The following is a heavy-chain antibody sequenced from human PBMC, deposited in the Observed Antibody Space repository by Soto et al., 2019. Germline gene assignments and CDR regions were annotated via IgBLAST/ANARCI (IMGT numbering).Heavy chain of an antibody. CDR3: ARVQHPAYFDY. CDR1: GGPLTTYF. CDR2: IYYSGST. Sequence: PSETLSLTCNVSGGPLTTYFWSWIRQPPGKGLEWIGYIYYSGSTYYNPSLKSRVTISVDRSKNQFSLHLSSVTPEDTAVYYCARVQHPAYFDYWGQGTPVTVSS. V-gene: IGHV4-59*08. J-gene: IGHJ4*02.